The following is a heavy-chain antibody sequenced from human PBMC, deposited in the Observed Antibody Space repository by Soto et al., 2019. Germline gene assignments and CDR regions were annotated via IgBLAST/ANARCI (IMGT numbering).Heavy chain of an antibody. CDR1: GGSISSGGYY. J-gene: IGHJ4*02. V-gene: IGHV4-31*03. CDR3: ARASRGYSETGDYLYPLGFDH. D-gene: IGHD3-9*01. Sequence: SETLSLTCTVSGGSISSGGYYWSWIRQHPGKGLEWIGYIYYSGSTYYNPSLKSRVTISVDTSKDQFSLKLSSVTAADTAVYYCARASRGYSETGDYLYPLGFDHWSQGTLVTVSS. CDR2: IYYSGST.